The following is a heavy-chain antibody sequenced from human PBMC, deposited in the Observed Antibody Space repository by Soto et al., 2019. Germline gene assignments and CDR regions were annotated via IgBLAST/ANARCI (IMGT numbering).Heavy chain of an antibody. J-gene: IGHJ4*02. CDR2: ISGSGGST. Sequence: QPGGSLRLSCAASGFTFSSYAMSWVRQAPGKGLEWVSAISGSGGSTYYADSVKGRFTISRDNSKNTLYLQMNSLRAEDTAVYYCAKTSGRYGSQPRGKLDYWGQGTLVTVSS. V-gene: IGHV3-23*01. D-gene: IGHD3-10*01. CDR3: AKTSGRYGSQPRGKLDY. CDR1: GFTFSSYA.